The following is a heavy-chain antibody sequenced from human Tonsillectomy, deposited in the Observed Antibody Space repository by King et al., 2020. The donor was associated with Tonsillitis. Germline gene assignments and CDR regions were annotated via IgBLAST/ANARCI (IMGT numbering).Heavy chain of an antibody. D-gene: IGHD3-10*01. V-gene: IGHV1-8*01. Sequence: VQLVESGAEVKKPGASVKVSCKASGYTFTSYDIHWVRQAAGQGLEWMGWMNPNSDNTGYAQKFQGRVTMTRNTSTSTAYMELSSLRSEDTAVYYCARSRGSGSYYFNYWGQGTLVTVSS. CDR1: GYTFTSYD. CDR2: MNPNSDNT. CDR3: ARSRGSGSYYFNY. J-gene: IGHJ4*02.